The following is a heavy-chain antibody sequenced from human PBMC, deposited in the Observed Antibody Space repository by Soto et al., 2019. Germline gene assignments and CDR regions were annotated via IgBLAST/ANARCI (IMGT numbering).Heavy chain of an antibody. CDR2: MSGAGRSS. V-gene: IGHV3-23*01. Sequence: DVQLLESGGDLVQPGGSLRLSCAASGFTFSSYAMIWVRQAPGKGLEWVSSMSGAGRSSYDADSVKGRFTISRDNSKNTLYLQMNNLRAEDTALYYCAKGPILGVENIYDYWGQGTLVTVSS. J-gene: IGHJ4*02. CDR1: GFTFSSYA. D-gene: IGHD3-3*01. CDR3: AKGPILGVENIYDY.